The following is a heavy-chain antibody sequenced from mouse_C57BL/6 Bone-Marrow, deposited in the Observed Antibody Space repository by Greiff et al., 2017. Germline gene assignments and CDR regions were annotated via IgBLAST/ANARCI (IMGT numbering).Heavy chain of an antibody. CDR1: GFPFSSYG. CDR2: ISSGGSYT. J-gene: IGHJ1*03. D-gene: IGHD1-1*01. Sequence: DVKLVESGGDLVKPGGSLKLSCAASGFPFSSYGMSWVRQTPDKRLEWVATISSGGSYTYYPDSVKGRFTFSRDNAKNTPYLHMSSLKAEDTAMYYCARPPPYYYGRSYDGYFDVWGTGTTVTVSS. V-gene: IGHV5-6*02. CDR3: ARPPPYYYGRSYDGYFDV.